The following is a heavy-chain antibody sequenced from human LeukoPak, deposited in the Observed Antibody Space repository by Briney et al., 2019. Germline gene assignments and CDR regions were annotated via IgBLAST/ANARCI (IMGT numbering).Heavy chain of an antibody. Sequence: GRSLRLSCTASGFTFGDYAMSWFRQAPGKGLEWVGFIRSKAYGGTTEYAASVKGRFTISRDDSKSLAYLQMNSLKTEDTAVYYCTRDCLRGYSYGYGYWGQGTLVTVSS. J-gene: IGHJ4*02. CDR2: IRSKAYGGTT. D-gene: IGHD5-18*01. CDR1: GFTFGDYA. CDR3: TRDCLRGYSYGYGY. V-gene: IGHV3-49*03.